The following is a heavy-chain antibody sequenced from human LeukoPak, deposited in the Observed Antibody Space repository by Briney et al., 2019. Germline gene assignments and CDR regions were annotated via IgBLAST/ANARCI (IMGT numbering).Heavy chain of an antibody. CDR2: ISSNGGST. J-gene: IGHJ6*04. Sequence: GGSLRLSCSASGFTFSSYAMHWVRQAPGKGLEYASAISSNGGSTYYADSVKGRFTISRDNSKNTLYLQMSSLRAEDTAVYYCVKEARGYSGYDWGVYYYYGMDVWGKGTTVTVSS. CDR1: GFTFSSYA. D-gene: IGHD5-12*01. CDR3: VKEARGYSGYDWGVYYYYGMDV. V-gene: IGHV3-64D*06.